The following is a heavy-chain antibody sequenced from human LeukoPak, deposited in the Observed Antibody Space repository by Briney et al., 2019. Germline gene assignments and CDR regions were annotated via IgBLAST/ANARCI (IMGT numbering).Heavy chain of an antibody. CDR1: GGTFSSYA. CDR2: IIPIFGTA. CDR3: ATHGDYGVSFDY. Sequence: ASVKISCKASGGTFSSYAISWVRQAPGQGLEWMGGIIPIFGTANYAQKFQGRVTITADESTSTAYMELSSLRSEDTVVYYCATHGDYGVSFDYWGQGTLVTVSS. J-gene: IGHJ4*02. D-gene: IGHD4-17*01. V-gene: IGHV1-69*13.